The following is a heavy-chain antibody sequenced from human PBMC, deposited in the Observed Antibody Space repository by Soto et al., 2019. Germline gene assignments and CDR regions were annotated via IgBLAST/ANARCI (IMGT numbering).Heavy chain of an antibody. D-gene: IGHD3-3*01. CDR2: IYYSGST. J-gene: IGHJ5*02. Sequence: QVQLQESGPGLVKPSQTLSLTCTVSGGSISSGGYYWSWIRQHPGKVLEWIGYIYYSGSTYYNPSLKSRVTISVDTSKNQFSLKLSSVTAADTAVYYCARGNDFWSGSPWFDPWGQGTLVTVSS. CDR1: GGSISSGGYY. CDR3: ARGNDFWSGSPWFDP. V-gene: IGHV4-31*03.